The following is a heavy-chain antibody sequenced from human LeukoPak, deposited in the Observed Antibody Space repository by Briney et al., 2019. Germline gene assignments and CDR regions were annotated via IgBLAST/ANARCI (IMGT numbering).Heavy chain of an antibody. CDR3: ARVSSGWYYFDY. D-gene: IGHD6-19*01. CDR2: IYYSGST. CDR1: GGSISSYY. Sequence: SETLSLTCTVSGGSISSYYWSWIRQPPGKGLEWIGYIYYSGSTNYNPSLKSRVTISVDTSKNQFSLKLNSVTAADTAVYYCARVSSGWYYFDYWGQGTLVTVSS. J-gene: IGHJ4*02. V-gene: IGHV4-59*01.